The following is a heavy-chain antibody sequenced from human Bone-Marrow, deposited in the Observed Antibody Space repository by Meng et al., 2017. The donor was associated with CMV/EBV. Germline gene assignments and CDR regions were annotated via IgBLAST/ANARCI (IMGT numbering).Heavy chain of an antibody. CDR1: GYTFTSYG. CDR2: ISAYNGNT. V-gene: IGHV1-18*01. Sequence: ASVKVSCKASGYTFTSYGISWVRQAPGQGLEWMGWISAYNGNTNYAQKLQGRVTMTTDTSTSTAYMELSSLRSEDTAVYYCARDDPLDHRSDYWGQGTLVTVSS. CDR3: ARDDPLDHRSDY. J-gene: IGHJ4*02.